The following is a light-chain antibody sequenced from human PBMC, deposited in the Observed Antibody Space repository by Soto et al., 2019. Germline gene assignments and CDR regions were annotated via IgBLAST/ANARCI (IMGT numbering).Light chain of an antibody. CDR1: QNIDSW. V-gene: IGKV1-5*03. CDR2: MAS. Sequence: DIQMTQSPSTLSVYVGDRVTITCRASQNIDSWLAWLQQKPGKVPKLLISMASNLVSGVPSRFSGSGSGTEFTLTINSLQPDDFATYYCQQYRAYRAFDQGTKVDIK. J-gene: IGKJ1*01. CDR3: QQYRAYRA.